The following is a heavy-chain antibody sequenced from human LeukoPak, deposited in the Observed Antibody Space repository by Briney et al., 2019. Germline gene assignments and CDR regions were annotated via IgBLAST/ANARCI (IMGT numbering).Heavy chain of an antibody. J-gene: IGHJ2*01. CDR3: VREGVSSGWNNWYSDL. CDR1: GFTFSSSD. D-gene: IGHD6-25*01. CDR2: IGTIGDT. V-gene: IGHV3-13*01. Sequence: GGSLRPSCAASGFTFSSSDMHWVRQPTGKGLEWVSAIGTIGDTYYPGSVKGRFTISRENAKNTLYLQMNSLRAGDTAVYYCVREGVSSGWNNWYSDLWGRGTLVTVSS.